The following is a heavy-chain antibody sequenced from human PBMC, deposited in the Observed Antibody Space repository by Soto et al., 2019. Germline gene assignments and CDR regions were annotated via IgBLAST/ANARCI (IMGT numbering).Heavy chain of an antibody. CDR1: GGTFSSYA. CDR2: IIPIFGTA. CDR3: SRVGRQQTAPYYFDY. D-gene: IGHD6-13*01. Sequence: QVQLVQSGAEVKKPGSSVKVSCKASGGTFSSYAISWVRQAPGQCLELMGGIIPIFGTANYAQKFQGRVTITADESTSTAYMELSSVRSEDTAVYYGSRVGRQQTAPYYFDYCSQGTLVTASS. J-gene: IGHJ4*02. V-gene: IGHV1-69*01.